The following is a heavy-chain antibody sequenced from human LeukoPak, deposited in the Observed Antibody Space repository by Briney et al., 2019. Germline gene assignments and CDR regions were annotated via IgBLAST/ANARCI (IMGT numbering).Heavy chain of an antibody. CDR1: GGSISSGGYY. J-gene: IGHJ4*02. Sequence: PSQTLSLTCTVSGGSISSGGYYWSWIRQHPGEGLEWIGYIYYSGSTYYNPSLKSRVTISVDTSKNQFSLKLSSVTAADTAVYYCARGRGYYVDYWGQGTLVTVSS. CDR3: ARGRGYYVDY. D-gene: IGHD3-22*01. CDR2: IYYSGST. V-gene: IGHV4-31*03.